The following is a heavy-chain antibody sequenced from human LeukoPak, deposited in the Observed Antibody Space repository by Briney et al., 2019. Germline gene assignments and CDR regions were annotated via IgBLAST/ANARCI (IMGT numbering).Heavy chain of an antibody. J-gene: IGHJ4*02. CDR1: GFTFSSYW. Sequence: PGGSLRLSCAASGFTFSSYWMHWVRQAPGKGLEWVSSISGSSSYIYYADSVKGRFTISRDNAKNSLYLQMNSLRAEDTAVYYCAKDQTGGEVGATPSYYFDYWGQGTLVTVSS. CDR3: AKDQTGGEVGATPSYYFDY. V-gene: IGHV3-21*01. CDR2: ISGSSSYI. D-gene: IGHD1-26*01.